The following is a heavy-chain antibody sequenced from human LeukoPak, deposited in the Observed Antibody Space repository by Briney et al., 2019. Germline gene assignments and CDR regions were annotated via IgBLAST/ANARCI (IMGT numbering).Heavy chain of an antibody. CDR2: IYYSGST. V-gene: IGHV4-61*05. CDR1: GASISSSSSY. CDR3: ARGGYSYVDY. J-gene: IGHJ4*02. D-gene: IGHD5-18*01. Sequence: SETLSLTCTVSGASISSSSSYWGWIRQPPGKGLEWIGYIYYSGSTNYNPSLKSRVTISVDTSKNQFSLKLSSVTAADTAVYYCARGGYSYVDYWGQGTLVTVSS.